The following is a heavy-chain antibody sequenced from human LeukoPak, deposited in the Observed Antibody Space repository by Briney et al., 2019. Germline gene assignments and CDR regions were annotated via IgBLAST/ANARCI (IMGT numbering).Heavy chain of an antibody. J-gene: IGHJ4*02. D-gene: IGHD2-8*01. CDR1: GFTFSSCA. CDR3: AKDQDCSNGICYTGFDY. V-gene: IGHV3-23*01. Sequence: PGGSLRLSCAASGFTFSSCAMSWVRQAPGKGLEWVSAISGGGVSTYYADSVKGRFTISRDNSKNTLYLQMKSLRAEDTAVYYCAKDQDCSNGICYTGFDYWGQGTLVTVSS. CDR2: ISGGGVST.